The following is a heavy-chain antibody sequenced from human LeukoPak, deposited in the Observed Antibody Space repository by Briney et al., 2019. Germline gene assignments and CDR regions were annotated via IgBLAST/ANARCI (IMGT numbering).Heavy chain of an antibody. J-gene: IGHJ4*02. CDR1: GGSISSYY. CDR3: ARTNYYDSSGYMYYFDY. D-gene: IGHD3-22*01. V-gene: IGHV4-4*07. CDR2: IYTSGST. Sequence: NPSETLSLTCTVSGGSISSYYWSWIRQPAGKGLEWIGRIYTSGSTNYNPSLKSRVTMSVDTSKNQFSLKLSSVTAADTAVYYCARTNYYDSSGYMYYFDYWGQGTLVTVSS.